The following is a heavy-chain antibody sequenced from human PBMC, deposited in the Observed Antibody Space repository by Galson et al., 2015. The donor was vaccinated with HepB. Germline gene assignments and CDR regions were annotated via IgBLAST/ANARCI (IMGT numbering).Heavy chain of an antibody. J-gene: IGHJ4*02. D-gene: IGHD7-27*01. CDR3: ACSSTGDGSQDY. CDR2: MNPNSGNT. Sequence: SVKVSCKASGYTFTSYDINWVRQATGQGLEWMGWMNPNSGNTGYAQKFQGRVTMTRNTSISTAYMELSSLRSEDTAVYYCACSSTGDGSQDYWGQGTLVTVSS. V-gene: IGHV1-8*01. CDR1: GYTFTSYD.